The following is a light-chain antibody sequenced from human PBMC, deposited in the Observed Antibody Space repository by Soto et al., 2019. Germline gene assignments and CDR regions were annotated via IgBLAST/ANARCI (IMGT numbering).Light chain of an antibody. Sequence: EIVLTQSPDTLSLSPGETATLSCRASQSVSSRHLAWYQQKVGQAPRLLIYGDSRRDTGIPDRFSGSGSGTDFTLIINRLDPEDFAVYYCQYYGTSTGTFGQGTKVDIK. J-gene: IGKJ1*01. V-gene: IGKV3-20*01. CDR1: QSVSSRH. CDR3: QYYGTSTGT. CDR2: GDS.